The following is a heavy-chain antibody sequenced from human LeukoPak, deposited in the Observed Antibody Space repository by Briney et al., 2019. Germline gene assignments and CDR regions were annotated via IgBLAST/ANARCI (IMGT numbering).Heavy chain of an antibody. V-gene: IGHV3-9*01. CDR1: GFTFDDYA. D-gene: IGHD2/OR15-2a*01. CDR3: ARDGGLSAGRGFHY. J-gene: IGHJ4*02. Sequence: GGSLRLSCAASGFTFDDYAMHWVRHAPGKGLEWVSGISWNSGSIGYADSVKGRFTISRDNAKNSLYLQMNSLRAEDTAVYYCARDGGLSAGRGFHYWGQGTLVTVSS. CDR2: ISWNSGSI.